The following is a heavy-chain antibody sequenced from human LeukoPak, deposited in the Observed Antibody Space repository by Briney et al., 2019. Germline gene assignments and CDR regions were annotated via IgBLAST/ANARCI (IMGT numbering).Heavy chain of an antibody. CDR1: GYTFTGYY. CDR3: ARVLSWFGELYRWFDP. D-gene: IGHD3-10*01. CDR2: INPNSGGT. Sequence: ASVKVSCKASGYTFTGYYMHWVRQAPGQGLEWMGWINPNSGGTNYAQKFQGRVTMTRDTSISTAYMKLSRLRSDDTAVYYCARVLSWFGELYRWFDPWGQGTLVTVSS. V-gene: IGHV1-2*02. J-gene: IGHJ5*02.